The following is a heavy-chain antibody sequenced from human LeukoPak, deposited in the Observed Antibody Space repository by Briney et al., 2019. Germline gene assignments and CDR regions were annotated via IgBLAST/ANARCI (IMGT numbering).Heavy chain of an antibody. CDR3: AKGGSIAAAGNYYYYMDV. J-gene: IGHJ6*03. V-gene: IGHV3-30*18. D-gene: IGHD6-13*01. Sequence: TGGSLRLSCAASGFTFSSYGMHWVRQAPGKGLEWVAVISYDGSNKYYADSVKGRFTISRDYSKNTLYLQMNSLRAEDTAVYYCAKGGSIAAAGNYYYYMDVWGKGTTVTVSS. CDR1: GFTFSSYG. CDR2: ISYDGSNK.